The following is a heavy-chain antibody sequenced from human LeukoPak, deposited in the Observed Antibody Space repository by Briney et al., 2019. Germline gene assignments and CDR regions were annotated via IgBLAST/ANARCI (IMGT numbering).Heavy chain of an antibody. CDR3: AKGTGRSTLNWFDP. J-gene: IGHJ5*02. CDR1: GFTFSTYA. V-gene: IGHV3-43*01. Sequence: PGGSLRLSCAASGFTFSTYAMTWVRQAPGKGPEGVSLISWDGSSTYYADSVKGRFTISRDNNKNSLYLQIDSLRTEDTALYYCAKGTGRSTLNWFDPWGQGTLVTVSS. D-gene: IGHD1-14*01. CDR2: ISWDGSST.